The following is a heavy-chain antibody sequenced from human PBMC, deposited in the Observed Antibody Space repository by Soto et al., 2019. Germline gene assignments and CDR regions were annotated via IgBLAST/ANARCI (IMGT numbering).Heavy chain of an antibody. Sequence: QVQLVQSGGEVKKPGASVKVSCKASGYTFISYGISWVRQAPGQGLEWMAWISPYNGNTNYAEKLQGRVTVTTDTCTDTAYMDLRSLRSDDTAVYYCARTRLYCRSGSSYEYWCQGTLVTVSS. CDR3: ARTRLYCRSGSSYEY. V-gene: IGHV1-18*01. CDR1: GYTFISYG. CDR2: ISPYNGNT. D-gene: IGHD6-19*01. J-gene: IGHJ4*02.